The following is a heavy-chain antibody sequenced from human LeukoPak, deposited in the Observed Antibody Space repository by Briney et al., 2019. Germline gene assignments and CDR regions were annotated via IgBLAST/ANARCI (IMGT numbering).Heavy chain of an antibody. D-gene: IGHD2-8*01. CDR3: ATSPGVQYNWFDP. V-gene: IGHV1-8*03. J-gene: IGHJ5*02. CDR1: GYTFTSYD. Sequence: ASVKVSCKASGYTFTSYDINWVRQATGQGLEWMGWMNPNSGNTGYAQKFQGRVTITADKSTSTAYMELSSLRSEDTAVYYCATSPGVQYNWFDPWGQGTLVTVSS. CDR2: MNPNSGNT.